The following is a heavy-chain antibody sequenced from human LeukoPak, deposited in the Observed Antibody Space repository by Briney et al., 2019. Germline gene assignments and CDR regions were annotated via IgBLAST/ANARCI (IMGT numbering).Heavy chain of an antibody. CDR2: FSASGGTT. D-gene: IGHD1-26*01. J-gene: IGHJ4*02. V-gene: IGHV3-23*01. CDR1: GFTFSRSA. CDR3: AKANYSGSYYFDS. Sequence: GGSLRLSCATSGFTFSRSAMNWVRPAPGKGLEWVSSFSASGGTTYYADSVKGRFTISRDNSKNTLSVQMNSLRAEDTAVYYCAKANYSGSYYFDSWGQGTLVTVSS.